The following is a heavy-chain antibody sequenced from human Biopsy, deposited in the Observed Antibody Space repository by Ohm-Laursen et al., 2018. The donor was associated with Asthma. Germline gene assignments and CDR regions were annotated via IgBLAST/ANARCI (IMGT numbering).Heavy chain of an antibody. J-gene: IGHJ4*02. V-gene: IGHV1-18*01. CDR1: GFTLIDYG. CDR2: ISAYNGAT. Sequence: GSSVKVSCKASGFTLIDYGLTWVRQAPGQGPEWLGWISAYNGATNFAQKFQGRFTMTTETSTNTAFMELRRLKSDDSAVYFCARGLGDLDSWGQGSLVIVSS. CDR3: ARGLGDLDS. D-gene: IGHD2-21*02.